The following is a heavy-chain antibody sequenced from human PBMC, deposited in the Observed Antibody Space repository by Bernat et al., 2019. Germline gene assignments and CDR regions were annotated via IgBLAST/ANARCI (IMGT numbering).Heavy chain of an antibody. CDR1: GFTFSDHY. J-gene: IGHJ6*02. D-gene: IGHD1-26*01. CDR2: TRNKANSYTT. CDR3: ARGSSGSYSGYYHGMDV. V-gene: IGHV3-72*01. Sequence: EVQLVESGGGLVQPGGSLRLSCAASGFTFSDHYMDWVRQAPGKGLEWVGRTRNKANSYTTECAASVKGRFTISRDDSKNSLYLQMNSLKAEDTAVYYCARGSSGSYSGYYHGMDVWGQGTTVTVSS.